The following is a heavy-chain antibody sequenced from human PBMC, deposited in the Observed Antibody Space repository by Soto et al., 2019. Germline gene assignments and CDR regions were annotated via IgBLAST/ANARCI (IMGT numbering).Heavy chain of an antibody. CDR1: GGSISSSSYY. J-gene: IGHJ5*02. D-gene: IGHD2-2*01. CDR3: ARTPRGYCSSTSCYRGNP. CDR2: IYYSGST. Sequence: PSETLSLTCTVSGGSISSSSYYWGWIRQPPGKGLEWIGSIYYSGSTYYNPSLKSRVTISVDTSKNQFSLKLSSVTAADTAVYYCARTPRGYCSSTSCYRGNPWGQGTLVTVSS. V-gene: IGHV4-39*01.